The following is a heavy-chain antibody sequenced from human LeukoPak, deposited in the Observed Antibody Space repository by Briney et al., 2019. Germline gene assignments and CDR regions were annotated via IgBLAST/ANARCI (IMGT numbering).Heavy chain of an antibody. Sequence: GGSLRLSCAASGFTFSSYGMHWVRQAPGKGLEWVAVISYDGSNKYYADSVKGRFTISRDNSKNTLYLQMSSLRAEDTAVYYCAKEVEEDTAMDFDYWGQGTLVTVSS. V-gene: IGHV3-30*18. D-gene: IGHD5-18*01. J-gene: IGHJ4*02. CDR2: ISYDGSNK. CDR1: GFTFSSYG. CDR3: AKEVEEDTAMDFDY.